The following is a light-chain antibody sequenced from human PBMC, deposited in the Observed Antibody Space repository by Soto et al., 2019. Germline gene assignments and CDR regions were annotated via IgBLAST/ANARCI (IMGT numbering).Light chain of an antibody. CDR3: GTWDSSLSAVV. CDR1: RSKIGNNY. Sequence: QSVLTQPPSVSSAPGQRVTISCSGSRSKIGNNYVSWYQQLPGTAPKLLIYDNNKLPSGIPDRFSGSKSGTSATLDITGLQTEDEADYYCGTWDSSLSAVVFGGGTKLTVL. V-gene: IGLV1-51*01. CDR2: DNN. J-gene: IGLJ2*01.